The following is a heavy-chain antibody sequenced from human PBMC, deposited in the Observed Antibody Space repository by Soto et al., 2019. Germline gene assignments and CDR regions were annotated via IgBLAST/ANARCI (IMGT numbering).Heavy chain of an antibody. D-gene: IGHD2-2*01. CDR2: ITSSGNYI. CDR3: ERKSFLVDSVSPFSFLY. Sequence: RKSLRLSWAASGGTFSRYSINGCRQAPEKGLEWVSSITSSGNYIYYADSVKGRFTISRDNAKNSVYLQMNSLRAEDTAVYYCERKSFLVDSVSPFSFLYWCPGLL. J-gene: IGHJ4*02. CDR1: GGTFSRYS. V-gene: IGHV3-21*01.